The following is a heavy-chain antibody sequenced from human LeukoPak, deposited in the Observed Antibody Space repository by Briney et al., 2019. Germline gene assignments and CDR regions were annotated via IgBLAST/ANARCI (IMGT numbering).Heavy chain of an antibody. D-gene: IGHD6-19*01. V-gene: IGHV1-69*05. CDR1: GGTFSSYA. J-gene: IGHJ4*02. CDR3: ARQCSSGWSPDLDY. Sequence: SVKVSRKASGGTFSSYAISWVRQAPGQGLEWMGGIIPIFGTANYAQKFQGRVTITTDESTSTAYMELSSLRSEDTAVHYCARQCSSGWSPDLDYWGQGTLVTVSS. CDR2: IIPIFGTA.